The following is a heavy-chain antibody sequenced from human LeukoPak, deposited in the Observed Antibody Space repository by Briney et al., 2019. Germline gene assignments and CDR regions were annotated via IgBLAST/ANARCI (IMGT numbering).Heavy chain of an antibody. J-gene: IGHJ4*02. CDR1: GGSMSNSY. Sequence: PSETLSLTCTVSGGSMSNSYWSWIRQPPGTGLEWIGYIYYSGSTNYNPSLKSRVTISIDTSKNQLSLKLSSVTAADTAVYYCARLIKYSNYYFDYWGQGTLVTVSS. D-gene: IGHD4-11*01. CDR2: IYYSGST. V-gene: IGHV4-59*08. CDR3: ARLIKYSNYYFDY.